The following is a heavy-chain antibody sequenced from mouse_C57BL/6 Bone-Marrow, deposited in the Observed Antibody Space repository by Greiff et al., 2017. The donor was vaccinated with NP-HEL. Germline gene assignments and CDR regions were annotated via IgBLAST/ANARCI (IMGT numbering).Heavy chain of an antibody. D-gene: IGHD3-2*02. CDR1: GYTFTDYE. CDR2: IDPETGGT. V-gene: IGHV1-15*01. J-gene: IGHJ3*01. Sequence: QVQLQQPGAELVRPGASVTLSCKASGYTFTDYEMHWVKQTPVHGLEWIGAIDPETGGTAYNQKFKGKAILTADKSSSTAYMELRSLTSEDSAVYYCTRAAQATGAYWGQGTLVTVSA. CDR3: TRAAQATGAY.